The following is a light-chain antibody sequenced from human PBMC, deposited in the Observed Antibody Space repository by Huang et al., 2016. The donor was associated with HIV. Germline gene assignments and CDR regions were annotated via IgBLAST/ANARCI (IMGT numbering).Light chain of an antibody. V-gene: IGKV1-12*01. Sequence: DIQMTQSPSSVSASVGDRISFTFRASQDINRWLAWYQQNPGKVPKLLIYAASTLQGGVPSRFSGRVSGTGFTLTINNLQPEDFATYFCQQAVSFPLTFGGGTKVEIK. CDR2: AAS. J-gene: IGKJ4*01. CDR3: QQAVSFPLT. CDR1: QDINRW.